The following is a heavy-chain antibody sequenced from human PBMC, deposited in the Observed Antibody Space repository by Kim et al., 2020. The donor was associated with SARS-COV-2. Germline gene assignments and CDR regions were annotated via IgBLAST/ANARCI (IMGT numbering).Heavy chain of an antibody. D-gene: IGHD1-26*01. Sequence: GGSLRLSCAASGFTFSSQVMHWVRQAPGKGLEWVALISYDGSTQKYTDSVKGRFTVSRDNSKNTLFLQMNSLRPEDTAVYYCARNLVGDTDLGPWGQGTRVTVSS. CDR1: GFTFSSQV. CDR2: ISYDGSTQ. V-gene: IGHV3-30*03. CDR3: ARNLVGDTDLGP. J-gene: IGHJ5*02.